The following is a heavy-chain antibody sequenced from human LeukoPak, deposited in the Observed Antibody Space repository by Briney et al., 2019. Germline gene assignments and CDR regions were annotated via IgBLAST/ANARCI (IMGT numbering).Heavy chain of an antibody. CDR1: GFTFSSYS. D-gene: IGHD3-22*01. CDR2: ISSSSSYI. J-gene: IGHJ4*02. CDR3: ARDAVVGTFDY. Sequence: KPGGSLRLSCAASGFTFSSYSMTWVRQAPGKGLEWVSSISSSSSYIYYADSVKGRFTISRDNAKNSLYLQMNSLRTEDTAVYYCARDAVVGTFDYWGQGTLVTVSS. V-gene: IGHV3-21*01.